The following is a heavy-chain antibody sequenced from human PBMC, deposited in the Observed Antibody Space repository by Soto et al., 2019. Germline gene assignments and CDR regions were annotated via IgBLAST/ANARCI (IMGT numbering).Heavy chain of an antibody. D-gene: IGHD3-22*01. V-gene: IGHV2-5*02. CDR1: GFSLSTSGVG. J-gene: IGHJ5*02. Sequence: GSGPTLVNPTQTLTLTCTFSGFSLSTSGVGVGWIRQPPGKALEWLALIYWDDDKRYSQSLKSRLTITKDTSKNQVVLTMTNMDPVDTATYYCAHLRLYYYDSSGYHNWFEPWGQGTLVTVSS. CDR2: IYWDDDK. CDR3: AHLRLYYYDSSGYHNWFEP.